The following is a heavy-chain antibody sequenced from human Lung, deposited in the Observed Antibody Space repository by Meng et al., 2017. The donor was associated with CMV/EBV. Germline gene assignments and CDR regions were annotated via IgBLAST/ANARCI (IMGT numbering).Heavy chain of an antibody. CDR3: ASDSCCGLVDY. CDR2: ISSDGSNK. V-gene: IGHV3-30*01. J-gene: IGHJ4*02. CDR1: GFTFSSYA. D-gene: IGHD5-12*01. Sequence: GESLKISCAASGFTFSSYAMHWVRQAPGKGLELVAVISSDGSNKYYADSVKGRFTISRDNSKNTLYLQMISIRAEDAAVFYCASDSCCGLVDYWGQGTLVTVSS.